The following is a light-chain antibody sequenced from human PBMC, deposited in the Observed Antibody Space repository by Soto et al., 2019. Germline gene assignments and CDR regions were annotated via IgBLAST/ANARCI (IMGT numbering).Light chain of an antibody. J-gene: IGLJ2*01. CDR1: SSDFGGYNY. Sequence: QSALTQPASVSGSAGQSITISCTGTSSDFGGYNYVSWYQQHPGKAPKLMIYDVSNRPSGVSNRFSGSKSGNTASLTISGLEAEDEADYYCSSYPSSSTLVFGGGTKLTVL. CDR2: DVS. CDR3: SSYPSSSTLV. V-gene: IGLV2-14*01.